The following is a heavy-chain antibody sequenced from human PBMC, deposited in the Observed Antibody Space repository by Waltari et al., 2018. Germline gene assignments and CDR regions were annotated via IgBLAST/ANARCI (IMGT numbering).Heavy chain of an antibody. V-gene: IGHV4-31*03. J-gene: IGHJ3*02. CDR1: GGSLSSGGYS. D-gene: IGHD1-1*01. CDR3: ARSTGTNAFDI. CDR2: IYYSGST. Sequence: QVQLQESGPGLVKPSQTLSLTCPVSGGSLSSGGYSWSWIRQHPGKGLEWIGYIYYSGSTYYNPSLKSRVTISVDTSKNQFSLKLSSVTAADTAVYYCARSTGTNAFDIWGQGTMVTVSS.